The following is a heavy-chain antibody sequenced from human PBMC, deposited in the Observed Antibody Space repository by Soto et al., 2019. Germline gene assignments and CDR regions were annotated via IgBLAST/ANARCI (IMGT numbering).Heavy chain of an antibody. CDR3: ARMYYYDSSGYFMVYYYGMDV. CDR2: IIPIFGTA. D-gene: IGHD3-22*01. CDR1: GGTFSSYA. Sequence: SVKVSCNASGGTFSSYAISWVRQARGQALEWMGGIIPIFGTANYAQKFQGRVTITADESTSTAYMELSSLRSEDTAVYYCARMYYYDSSGYFMVYYYGMDVWGQGTTVTVSS. V-gene: IGHV1-69*13. J-gene: IGHJ6*02.